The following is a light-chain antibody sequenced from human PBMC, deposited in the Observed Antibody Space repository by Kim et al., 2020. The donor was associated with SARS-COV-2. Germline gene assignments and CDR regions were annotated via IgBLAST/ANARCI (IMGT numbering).Light chain of an antibody. CDR2: AAS. CDR1: QGISSY. Sequence: SASTGDRVTITCRASQGISSYLAWYQQTRGKAPKLLIYAASTLQSGVPSRFSGSGSGTDFTLTISCLQSEDFATYYCQQYYSYPYTFGQGTKLEI. V-gene: IGKV1-8*01. CDR3: QQYYSYPYT. J-gene: IGKJ2*01.